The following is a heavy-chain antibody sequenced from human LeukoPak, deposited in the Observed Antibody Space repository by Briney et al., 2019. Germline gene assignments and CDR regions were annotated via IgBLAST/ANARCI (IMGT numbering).Heavy chain of an antibody. V-gene: IGHV4-59*08. D-gene: IGHD3-10*01. CDR2: IYYSGST. CDR3: ARHYSGSGSYSFDY. Sequence: SETLSLTCTVSGGSTSGYFWSWIRQPPGKGLEWIGYIYYSGSTDYNPSLKSRVTISVDTSKNQFSLRLSSVTAADTAVYYCARHYSGSGSYSFDYWGQGTLVTVSS. CDR1: GGSTSGYF. J-gene: IGHJ4*02.